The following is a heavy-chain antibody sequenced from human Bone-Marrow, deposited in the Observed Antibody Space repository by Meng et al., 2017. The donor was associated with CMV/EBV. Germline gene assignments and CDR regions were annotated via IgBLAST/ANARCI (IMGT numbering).Heavy chain of an antibody. CDR3: ARDGYGSGSYFAFDI. D-gene: IGHD3-10*01. Sequence: GGSLRLSCAASGFTFNTYVMSWVRQTPGKGLEWVSDIGGSGDSIFYAESVKGRFTISRDNSKNTLYLQMNSLTAEDTAVYYCARDGYGSGSYFAFDIWGQGTMVTVSS. J-gene: IGHJ3*02. V-gene: IGHV3-23*01. CDR2: IGGSGDSI. CDR1: GFTFNTYV.